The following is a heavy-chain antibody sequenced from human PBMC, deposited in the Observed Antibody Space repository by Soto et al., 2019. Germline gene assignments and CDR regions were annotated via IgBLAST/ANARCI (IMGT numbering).Heavy chain of an antibody. Sequence: PGGSLRLSGAASGFIFSDYGMHGGRQAPGKGLEWVAVMWYDGTNKYYGESVKGRFTISRDNSENTMYLKMNSLRVEDTAVYYCARDATFGTKGGSFDIWGHGTLVTVSS. D-gene: IGHD3-16*01. V-gene: IGHV3-33*08. CDR3: ARDATFGTKGGSFDI. CDR1: GFIFSDYG. CDR2: MWYDGTNK. J-gene: IGHJ3*02.